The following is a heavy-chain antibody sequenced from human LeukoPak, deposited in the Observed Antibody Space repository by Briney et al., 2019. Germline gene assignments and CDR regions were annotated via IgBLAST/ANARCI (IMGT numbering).Heavy chain of an antibody. Sequence: GGSLRLSCAASGFTFSSYSMNCVRHAPGKGLEWASYIMSRISTIYYAESVKGRFTISRDNAKNSLYLQMNSVRAEDTAVYYCAELGITMIGGVWGKGTTVTISS. V-gene: IGHV3-48*01. D-gene: IGHD3-10*02. CDR3: AELGITMIGGV. CDR1: GFTFSSYS. J-gene: IGHJ6*04. CDR2: IMSRISTI.